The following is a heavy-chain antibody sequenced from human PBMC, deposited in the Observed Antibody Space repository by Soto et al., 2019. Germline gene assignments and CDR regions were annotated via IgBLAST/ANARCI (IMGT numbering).Heavy chain of an antibody. D-gene: IGHD2-2*01. Sequence: GGSLRLSCAASVFTFSSYGMHWVRQAPGKGLEWVAVISYDGSNKYYADSVKGRFTISRDNSKNTLYLQMNSLRAEDTAVYYSAKPRPLYAPGAFDIWGQGTMVPVSS. J-gene: IGHJ3*02. V-gene: IGHV3-30*18. CDR1: VFTFSSYG. CDR2: ISYDGSNK. CDR3: AKPRPLYAPGAFDI.